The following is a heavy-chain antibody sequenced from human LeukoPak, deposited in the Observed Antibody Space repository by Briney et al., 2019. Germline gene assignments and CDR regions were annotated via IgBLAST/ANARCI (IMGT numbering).Heavy chain of an antibody. D-gene: IGHD3-10*01. CDR1: GGSISSGDYH. V-gene: IGHV4-61*02. CDR2: TYTSGST. Sequence: SQTLSLTCTVSGGSISSGDYHWSWIRQPAGKGLEWIGRTYTSGSTSYNPPLKSRVTISVDTSKNQFSLRLSSVTAADAAVYYCATAGLGVYYFDYWGQGTLVTVSS. J-gene: IGHJ4*02. CDR3: ATAGLGVYYFDY.